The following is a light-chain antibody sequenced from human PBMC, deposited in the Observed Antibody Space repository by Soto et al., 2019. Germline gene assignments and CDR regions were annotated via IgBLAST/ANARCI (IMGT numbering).Light chain of an antibody. CDR3: TSYRGSMTPVV. CDR2: EVR. V-gene: IGLV2-14*01. CDR1: SSDVGAYNF. Sequence: QSALTQPASVSGSPGQSVTISCTGSSSDVGAYNFVSWYQQHPGKAPKLMIYEVRNRPSGVSDRFSGSKSGNTASLTISGLRAEDEADYYCTSYRGSMTPVVFGGGTKLTVL. J-gene: IGLJ2*01.